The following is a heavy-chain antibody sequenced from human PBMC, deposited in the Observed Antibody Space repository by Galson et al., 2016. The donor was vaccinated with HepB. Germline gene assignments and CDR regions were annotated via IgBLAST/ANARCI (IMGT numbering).Heavy chain of an antibody. D-gene: IGHD4-17*01. J-gene: IGHJ4*02. CDR3: ARAGTTVTTHYYYLDS. CDR1: GYSISSGYY. V-gene: IGHV4-38-2*01. CDR2: SYRSETT. Sequence: ETLSLTCAASGYSISSGYYWGWTRQSPGKGLEWIASSYRSETTYYAPSLKSRDTISVDTSKNQFSLKLTSVTAADTAVYDCARAGTTVTTHYYYLDSWGQGTLVTVSP.